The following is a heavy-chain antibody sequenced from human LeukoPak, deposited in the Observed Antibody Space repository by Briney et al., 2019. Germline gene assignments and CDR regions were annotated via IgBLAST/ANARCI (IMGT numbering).Heavy chain of an antibody. V-gene: IGHV3-23*01. J-gene: IGHJ4*02. D-gene: IGHD6-13*01. CDR3: AKRFSSSLYATHFDF. CDR2: ISSSSGRT. CDR1: GCTFNNYA. Sequence: RGSLRLSCPASGCTFNNYAMNWVRQAPGKGLEWVSGISSSSGRTYYADSVKGRFTISRDSSKHTLCLQMNGVRVEDTAVYYCAKRFSSSLYATHFDFWGQGTLVTVSS.